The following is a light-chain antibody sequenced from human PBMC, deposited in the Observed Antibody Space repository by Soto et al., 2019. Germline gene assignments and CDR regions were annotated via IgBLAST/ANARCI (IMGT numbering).Light chain of an antibody. J-gene: IGLJ2*01. CDR3: GTWDSSLSGVV. CDR1: SSNIGNNY. V-gene: IGLV1-51*02. Sequence: QSVLTQPPSVSAAPGQKVTISCSGSSSNIGNNYVSWYQQLPGTAPKLLIYENNKRPSGIPDRFSGSKSGTSATLGVTGLQTGDEADYYCGTWDSSLSGVVFGGGIKLTVL. CDR2: ENN.